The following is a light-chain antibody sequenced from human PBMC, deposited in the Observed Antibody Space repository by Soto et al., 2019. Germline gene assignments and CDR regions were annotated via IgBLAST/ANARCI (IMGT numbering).Light chain of an antibody. J-gene: IGLJ3*02. CDR2: TNN. CDR1: SSNIGSNA. Sequence: QPVLTQPPSASGTPGQRVTISCSGGSSNIGSNAVNWYQQLPGTAPKLLIYTNNHRPSGVPDRFSASKSGASATLAISGLQSEDEATYYCAAWDDSLIGSWVFGGGTKVTVL. CDR3: AAWDDSLIGSWV. V-gene: IGLV1-44*01.